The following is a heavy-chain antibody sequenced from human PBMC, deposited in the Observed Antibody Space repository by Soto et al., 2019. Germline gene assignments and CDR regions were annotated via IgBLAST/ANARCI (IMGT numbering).Heavy chain of an antibody. Sequence: ASVKVSCKASGYTFTAYHMHWVRQAPGQGLEWMGIVNPSLGRANYALKFQDRVAMTWDTSTSTVYMELTSLRSDDTAVYYCARAPYSYTSFFFDYWGQGTLVTVSS. V-gene: IGHV1-46*01. D-gene: IGHD1-26*01. J-gene: IGHJ4*02. CDR3: ARAPYSYTSFFFDY. CDR1: GYTFTAYH. CDR2: VNPSLGRA.